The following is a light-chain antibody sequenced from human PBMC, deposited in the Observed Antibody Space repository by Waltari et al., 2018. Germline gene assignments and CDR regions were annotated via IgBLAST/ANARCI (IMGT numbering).Light chain of an antibody. V-gene: IGLV3-10*01. J-gene: IGLJ3*02. CDR1: ALPKKY. CDR3: YSAEISGKLWA. Sequence: SYELSQSPSVSVSPGQTATIPCPGDALPKKYAYWYQQKSGQAPVLVIYKDTKRPSGIPEKFSGSSTGTMATLTISGAQVEDEGDYYCYSAEISGKLWAFGGGTKLTVL. CDR2: KDT.